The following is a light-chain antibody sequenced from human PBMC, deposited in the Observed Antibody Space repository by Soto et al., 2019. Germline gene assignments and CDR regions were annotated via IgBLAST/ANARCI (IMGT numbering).Light chain of an antibody. J-gene: IGKJ1*01. CDR3: QQYGSL. CDR1: QSVSSSY. CDR2: GAS. V-gene: IGKV3-20*01. Sequence: EIVLTQSPSTLSLSPGERATLSCRASQSVSSSYLAWYQQKPGQAPRLLIYGASSRATGIPDRFSGSGSGTDFTLTISRLEPEDFAVYYCQQYGSLFGQGTKVEIK.